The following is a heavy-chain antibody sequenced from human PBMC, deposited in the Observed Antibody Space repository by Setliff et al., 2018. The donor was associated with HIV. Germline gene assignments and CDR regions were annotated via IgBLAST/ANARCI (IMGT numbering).Heavy chain of an antibody. CDR2: VNWNGDNT. V-gene: IGHV3-20*04. CDR3: ARELYGSGDL. Sequence: GGSLRLSCGGFGYTFENYGMSWFRQTPGKGLGWVSGVNWNGDNTSYADSVKGRFTISRENAYNSLYLHMNYLNVADTAFYYCARELYGSGDLWGQVTLVTVSS. J-gene: IGHJ5*02. D-gene: IGHD3-10*01. CDR1: GYTFENYG.